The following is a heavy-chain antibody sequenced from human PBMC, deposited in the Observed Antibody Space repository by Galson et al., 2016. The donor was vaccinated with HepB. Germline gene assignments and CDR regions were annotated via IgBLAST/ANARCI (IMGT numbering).Heavy chain of an antibody. D-gene: IGHD4-17*01. V-gene: IGHV1-18*04. CDR1: GDTFTSYG. Sequence: SVKVSCKASGDTFTSYGISWVRQAPGQGLEWMGWISTYNGNTKYAQKVQGRVTMTTDTSTNTAYMELRSLRSGDTAVYYCARDDEDGDYDNWGQGTLVTVSS. J-gene: IGHJ4*02. CDR3: ARDDEDGDYDN. CDR2: ISTYNGNT.